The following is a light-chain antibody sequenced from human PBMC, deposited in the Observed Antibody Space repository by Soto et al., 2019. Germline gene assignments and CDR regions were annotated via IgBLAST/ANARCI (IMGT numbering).Light chain of an antibody. CDR2: GAS. CDR1: QSVTTN. CDR3: QLYSYSPVT. V-gene: IGKV3-15*01. Sequence: VITEAPDTLSVSPGERATLSCRASQSVTTNMAWYQQKPGQAPRLLIYGASTRATGIPARFSGRGSGAVSALIISRLPAEDFAVYYYQLYSYSPVTFGGGTKVDIK. J-gene: IGKJ4*01.